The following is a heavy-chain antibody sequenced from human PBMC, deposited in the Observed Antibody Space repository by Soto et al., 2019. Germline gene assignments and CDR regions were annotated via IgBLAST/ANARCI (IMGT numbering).Heavy chain of an antibody. J-gene: IGHJ6*02. CDR3: ASSNIAAAGFYYYGMDV. CDR1: GGSISSYC. Sequence: QVQLQESGPGLVRPPETLSLTCTVSGGSISSYCWSWIRQPPGKGLEWIGYIYYSGSTNYNPSLKSRVTISVDTSKNQFSLKLSSVTAADTAVYYCASSNIAAAGFYYYGMDVWGRGTTVTVSS. CDR2: IYYSGST. D-gene: IGHD6-13*01. V-gene: IGHV4-59*01.